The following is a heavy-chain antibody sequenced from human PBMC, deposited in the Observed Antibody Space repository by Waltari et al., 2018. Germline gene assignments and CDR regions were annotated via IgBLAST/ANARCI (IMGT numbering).Heavy chain of an antibody. D-gene: IGHD6-13*01. Sequence: QVQLQESGPGLVKPSETLSLTCAVSGYSISSGYYWGWIRQPPGQGLEWIGNIYHSGSTYYNPSLKSRVTISVDTSKNQFSLKVTSVTAADTAVFYCARRGSTWYYFDYWGQGTLVTVSS. V-gene: IGHV4-38-2*01. CDR2: IYHSGST. CDR1: GYSISSGYY. J-gene: IGHJ4*02. CDR3: ARRGSTWYYFDY.